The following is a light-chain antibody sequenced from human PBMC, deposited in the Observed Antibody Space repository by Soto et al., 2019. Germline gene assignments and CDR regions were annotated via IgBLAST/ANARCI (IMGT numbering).Light chain of an antibody. V-gene: IGLV2-11*01. CDR3: CSYAGSYTYV. CDR2: DVS. J-gene: IGLJ1*01. CDR1: SSNVGGYNF. Sequence: QSVLTRPRSVSGSPGQSVTISCTGTSSNVGGYNFVSWYQQHPGKAPKLMIYDVSQRPSGVPDRFSGSKSGNTASLTISGLQADDEADYYCCSYAGSYTYVFGTATKLTVL.